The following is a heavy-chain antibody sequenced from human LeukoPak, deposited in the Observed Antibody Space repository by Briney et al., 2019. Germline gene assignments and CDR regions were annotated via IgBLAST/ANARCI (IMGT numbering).Heavy chain of an antibody. CDR1: GYTFTSYG. V-gene: IGHV1-18*01. CDR2: ISAYNGNT. D-gene: IGHD3-22*01. J-gene: IGHJ4*02. CDR3: ARGPDSSGNYYYFDY. Sequence: ASVKVSCKASGYTFTSYGISWVRQAPGQGLEWMGWISAYNGNTNYAQKLQGRVTMTTDTSTSTAYMELSSLRSEDTAVYYCARGPDSSGNYYYFDYWGQGTLVTVSS.